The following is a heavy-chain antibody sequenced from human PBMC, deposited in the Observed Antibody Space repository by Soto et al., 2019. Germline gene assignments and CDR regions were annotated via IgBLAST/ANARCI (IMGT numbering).Heavy chain of an antibody. CDR2: ISCCGGTA. Sequence: EVQLLESGGGLVRPGESLRLSCAASGFNFNKYAMSWVRQAPGEGLEWVSGISCCGGTASYADSVKGRFTIARDDAKNTLYLDMNSLIVEDTAESYCAKADGQQWLLPHLENWGRGTLVTVS. V-gene: IGHV3-23*01. D-gene: IGHD6-19*01. CDR1: GFNFNKYA. CDR3: AKADGQQWLLPHLEN. J-gene: IGHJ4*02.